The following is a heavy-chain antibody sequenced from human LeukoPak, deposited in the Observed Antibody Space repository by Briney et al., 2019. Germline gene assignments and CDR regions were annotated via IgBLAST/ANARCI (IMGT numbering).Heavy chain of an antibody. CDR3: ARRAGGYSHPYDY. CDR1: GFTVSGNY. D-gene: IGHD4-23*01. J-gene: IGHJ4*02. CDR2: IYSDDTT. Sequence: GGSLRLSCAVSGFTVSGNYMSWIRQGPGKGLEWVSLIYSDDTTLYADSVKGRFTISRDISKNTLYPQMSSLRAEDTAVHYCARRAGGYSHPYDYWGQGVLVTVSS. V-gene: IGHV3-53*01.